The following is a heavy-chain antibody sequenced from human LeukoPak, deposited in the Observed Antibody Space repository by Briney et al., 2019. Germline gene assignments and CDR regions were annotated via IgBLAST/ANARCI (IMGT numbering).Heavy chain of an antibody. CDR2: IYYSGST. Sequence: SETLSLTCTVFGGFFSSGSYYWSWIRQPPGKGLEWIGYIYYSGSTNYNPSLKSRVTISVDTSKNQFSLKLSSVTAADTAVYYCARFYGSGFNWFDPWGQGTLVTVSS. V-gene: IGHV4-61*01. D-gene: IGHD3-10*01. CDR1: GGFFSSGSYY. J-gene: IGHJ5*02. CDR3: ARFYGSGFNWFDP.